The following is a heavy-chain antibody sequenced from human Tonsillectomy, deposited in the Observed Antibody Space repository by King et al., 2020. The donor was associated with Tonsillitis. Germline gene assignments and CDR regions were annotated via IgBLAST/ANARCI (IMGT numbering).Heavy chain of an antibody. CDR1: GDSISSGGYS. V-gene: IGHV4-30-4*07. D-gene: IGHD3-10*01. J-gene: IGHJ4*02. Sequence: VQLQESGPGLVKPSQTLSLTCAVSGDSISSGGYSWSWIRQPPGKGLEWIGYIYYTGSTYYNPSLKSRVTISVYTSKNQFSLKLSPVTPADTAVLYCARRDVGELLSFSFDYWGQGTLVTVSS. CDR2: IYYTGST. CDR3: ARRDVGELLSFSFDY.